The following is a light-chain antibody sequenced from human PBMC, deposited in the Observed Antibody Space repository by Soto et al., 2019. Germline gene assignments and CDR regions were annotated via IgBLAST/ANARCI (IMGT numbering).Light chain of an antibody. CDR3: QQRGDWPLYT. Sequence: EIVLTQSPATLSLSPGDTATLSCRASQRVRSYLSWYQQKPGQAPRLLIYDASYRATGIPGRFSGSGSGTAFTLTCSSLESEDFAGYYCQQRGDWPLYTFGQGTKVEIK. CDR2: DAS. V-gene: IGKV3-11*01. CDR1: QRVRSY. J-gene: IGKJ2*01.